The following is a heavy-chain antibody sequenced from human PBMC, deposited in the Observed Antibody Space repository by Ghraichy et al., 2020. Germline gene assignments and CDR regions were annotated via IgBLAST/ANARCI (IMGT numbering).Heavy chain of an antibody. D-gene: IGHD5-18*01. CDR1: GYTFTSYD. CDR2: MNPNSGNT. Sequence: ASVKVSCKASGYTFTSYDINWVRQATGQGLEWMGWMNPNSGNTGYAQKFQGRVTMTRNTSISTAYMELSSLRSEDTAVYYCARGGLGVTAMVKGGFDPWGQGTLVTVSS. CDR3: ARGGLGVTAMVKGGFDP. V-gene: IGHV1-8*01. J-gene: IGHJ5*02.